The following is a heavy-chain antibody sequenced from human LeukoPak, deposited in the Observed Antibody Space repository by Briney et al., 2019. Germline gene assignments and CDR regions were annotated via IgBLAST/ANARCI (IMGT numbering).Heavy chain of an antibody. Sequence: SETLSLTCTVSGGSISTYYWGWIRQPPGKGLEWIANIYYSGRTYYNPSLKSRVTISVDMSRNQFSLLVDSVTAADTAVYYCARHVDLYEIDYWGQGTLVTVSS. CDR2: IYYSGRT. V-gene: IGHV4-39*01. CDR1: GGSISTYY. CDR3: ARHVDLYEIDY. J-gene: IGHJ4*02. D-gene: IGHD2-8*01.